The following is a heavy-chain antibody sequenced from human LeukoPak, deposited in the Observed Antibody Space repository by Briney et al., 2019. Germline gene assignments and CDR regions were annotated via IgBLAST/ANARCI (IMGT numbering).Heavy chain of an antibody. V-gene: IGHV3-74*01. J-gene: IGHJ4*02. CDR3: AKVINYYDSSGYDPLFDY. CDR1: GFSISSSW. CDR2: IFHDGNDI. Sequence: GGSLRLSCVASGFSISSSWMHWVRHVPGKGLVWVSRIFHDGNDISYADSVKGRFTISRDNAKNTLHLQVNSLRAEDTAVYYCAKVINYYDSSGYDPLFDYWGQGTLVTVSS. D-gene: IGHD3-22*01.